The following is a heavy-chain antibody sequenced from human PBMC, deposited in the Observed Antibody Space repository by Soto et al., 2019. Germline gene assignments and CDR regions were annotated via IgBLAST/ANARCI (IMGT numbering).Heavy chain of an antibody. CDR3: ARNMDYYYGRGSGNGHGV. Sequence: QVQLVQSGAEVKEPGDSVRVSCEASGDTFSAYHIHWVRQAPGQGLEWMGWINPKFGDTTYAQDFQGRVSMTRDMSISTVYMELSRLTSDDTAIYYCARNMDYYYGRGSGNGHGVWGQGTTVTV. CDR1: GDTFSAYH. V-gene: IGHV1-2*02. CDR2: INPKFGDT. D-gene: IGHD3-10*02. J-gene: IGHJ6*02.